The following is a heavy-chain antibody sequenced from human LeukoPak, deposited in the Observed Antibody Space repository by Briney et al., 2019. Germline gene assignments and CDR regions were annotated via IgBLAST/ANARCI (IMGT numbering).Heavy chain of an antibody. D-gene: IGHD4-23*01. J-gene: IGHJ4*02. CDR1: GFTFSSYA. V-gene: IGHV3-30*04. Sequence: PGRSLRLSCAASGFTFSSYAMHWVRQAPGKGPEWVAVISYDGSNKYYADSVKGRFTISRDNSKNTLYLQMNSLRAEDTAVYYCAKAYSVVTPGAYWGQGTLVTVSS. CDR2: ISYDGSNK. CDR3: AKAYSVVTPGAY.